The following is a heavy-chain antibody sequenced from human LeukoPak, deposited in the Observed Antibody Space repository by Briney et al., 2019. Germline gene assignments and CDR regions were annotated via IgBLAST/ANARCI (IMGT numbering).Heavy chain of an antibody. CDR2: ISYDGSNK. CDR1: GFTFSSYG. J-gene: IGHJ4*02. Sequence: PGGSLRLSCAASGFTFSSYGMHWVRQAPGKGLEWVAVISYDGSNKYYADSVKGRFTISRDNSKNTLYLQMNSLRAEDTAVYYCARDKNAPYYYDSSGYYPSYLGYWGQGTLVTVSS. D-gene: IGHD3-22*01. CDR3: ARDKNAPYYYDSSGYYPSYLGY. V-gene: IGHV3-30*03.